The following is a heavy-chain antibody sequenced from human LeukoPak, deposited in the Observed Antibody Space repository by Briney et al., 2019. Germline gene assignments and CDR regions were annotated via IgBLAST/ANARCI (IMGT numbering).Heavy chain of an antibody. D-gene: IGHD1-26*01. Sequence: GGSLRLSCAASGFTVSSNYMSWVRQAPGKGLEWVSVIYSGGSTYYADSVKGRFTISRDNSKNTLYLQMNSLRAEDTGVYYCARGGGSYYGSYFDYWGQGTLVTVSS. CDR2: IYSGGST. V-gene: IGHV3-53*01. CDR1: GFTVSSNY. CDR3: ARGGGSYYGSYFDY. J-gene: IGHJ4*02.